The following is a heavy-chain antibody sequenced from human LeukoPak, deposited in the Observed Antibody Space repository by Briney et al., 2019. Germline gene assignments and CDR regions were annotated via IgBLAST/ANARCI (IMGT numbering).Heavy chain of an antibody. CDR1: GGSFSGYY. V-gene: IGHV4-34*01. J-gene: IGHJ4*02. CDR2: INHSGST. CDR3: ARLFCTSITCYSDY. Sequence: SETLSLTCAVYGGSFSGYYWSWIRQPPGKGLEWIGEINHSGSTNYNPSLKSRVTISVDTSKNQFSLKLSSVTAADTAVYYCARLFCTSITCYSDYWGQGTLVTVSS. D-gene: IGHD2-2*02.